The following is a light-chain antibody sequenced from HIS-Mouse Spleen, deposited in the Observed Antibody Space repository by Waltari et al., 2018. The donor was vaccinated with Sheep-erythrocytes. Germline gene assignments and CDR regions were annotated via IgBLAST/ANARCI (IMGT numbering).Light chain of an antibody. J-gene: IGLJ3*02. CDR1: SSDVGGYNY. CDR2: EVS. Sequence: QSALTQPPSASGSPGQSVTISCTGTSSDVGGYNYVSWYQQHPGKAPKLMIYEVSKRPSGVRDRVSGSKSGNTASLTVSGLQAEDEADYYCSSYAGSNNWVFGGGTKLTVL. V-gene: IGLV2-8*01. CDR3: SSYAGSNNWV.